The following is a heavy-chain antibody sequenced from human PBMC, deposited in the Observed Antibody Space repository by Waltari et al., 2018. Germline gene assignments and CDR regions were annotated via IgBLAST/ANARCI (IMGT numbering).Heavy chain of an antibody. CDR3: AKNANANYINWFDP. Sequence: EVQLLESGGGLVQPGGSLRLPCEASGFTFSNYAMSGVRQAPGRGLEWVSGSTGSGDNKYYAGSVKGRFTISRDNSKNTLSLQMNSLRDDDTAVYSCAKNANANYINWFDPWGQGTLVTVSS. J-gene: IGHJ5*02. V-gene: IGHV3-23*01. D-gene: IGHD1-7*01. CDR1: GFTFSNYA. CDR2: STGSGDNK.